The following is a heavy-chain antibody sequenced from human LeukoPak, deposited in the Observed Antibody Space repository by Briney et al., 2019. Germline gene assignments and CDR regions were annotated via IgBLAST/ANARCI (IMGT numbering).Heavy chain of an antibody. J-gene: IGHJ6*03. D-gene: IGHD2-8*01. Sequence: GESLKISCKGSGYSFTSYWIGWVRQMPGKGLEWMGIIYPDDSDTKYSPSFQCQVTISADKSISTAYLQWSSLKASDTAMYYCAGLAFCTNAVCFSNYYYSMDVWGRGTTVTVSS. V-gene: IGHV5-51*01. CDR1: GYSFTSYW. CDR2: IYPDDSDT. CDR3: AGLAFCTNAVCFSNYYYSMDV.